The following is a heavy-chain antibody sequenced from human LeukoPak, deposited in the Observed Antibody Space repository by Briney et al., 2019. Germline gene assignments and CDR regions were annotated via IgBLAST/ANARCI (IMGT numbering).Heavy chain of an antibody. J-gene: IGHJ4*02. Sequence: SETLSLTCTVSGGSISTYYWSWIRQPPGKGLEWIGYIYHSGSTNYNPSLKSRVTISVDTSQNQFYLKLSSVTAADTAVYYCARDYLGGSYGYWGQGTPVTVSS. V-gene: IGHV4-59*01. CDR2: IYHSGST. CDR3: ARDYLGGSYGY. CDR1: GGSISTYY. D-gene: IGHD1-26*01.